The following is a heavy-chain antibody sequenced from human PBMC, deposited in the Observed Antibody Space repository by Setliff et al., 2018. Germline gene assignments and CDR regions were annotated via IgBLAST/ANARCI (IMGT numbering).Heavy chain of an antibody. CDR3: ARQARGYYYDSSGYYRASPGYYYMDV. CDR1: GYSFTSYW. V-gene: IGHV5-51*01. CDR2: IYPGDSDT. Sequence: PGESLKISCKGSGYSFTSYWIGWVRQMPGKGLEWMGIIYPGDSDTRYSPSFQGQVTISADKSISTAYLQWSSPKASDTAMYYCARQARGYYYDSSGYYRASPGYYYMDVWGKGTTVTVS. D-gene: IGHD3-22*01. J-gene: IGHJ6*03.